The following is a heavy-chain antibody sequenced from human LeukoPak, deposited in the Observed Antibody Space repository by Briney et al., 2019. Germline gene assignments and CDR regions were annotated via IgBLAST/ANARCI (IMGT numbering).Heavy chain of an antibody. CDR3: AKTDGYYDC. Sequence: GGSLRLSCVASGFTFSNFAMSWVRQAPGEGLEWVSSITVSTDNTYYADSVKGRFTISRDNSKNTLYLQMNSLRDEDTAIYYCAKTDGYYDCWGQGTLVTVSS. J-gene: IGHJ4*02. D-gene: IGHD3-22*01. V-gene: IGHV3-23*01. CDR2: ITVSTDNT. CDR1: GFTFSNFA.